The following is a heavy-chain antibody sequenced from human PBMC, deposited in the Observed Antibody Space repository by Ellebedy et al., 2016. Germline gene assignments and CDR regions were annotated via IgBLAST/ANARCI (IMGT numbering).Heavy chain of an antibody. J-gene: IGHJ4*02. V-gene: IGHV4-34*01. D-gene: IGHD1-1*01. CDR1: GGSFSGYY. CDR3: ARYDGGFDH. CDR2: INHSGTT. Sequence: SETLSLTXGVYGGSFSGYYWSWIRQPPGKGLEWIGEINHSGTTNYSPSLKSRVTISVDSSKNQFSLKLTSVTAADTAVYYCARYDGGFDHWGQGTLVTVSS.